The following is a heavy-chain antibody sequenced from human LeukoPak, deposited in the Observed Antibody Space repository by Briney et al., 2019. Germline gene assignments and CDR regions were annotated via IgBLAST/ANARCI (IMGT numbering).Heavy chain of an antibody. CDR2: ISGSGGMT. Sequence: GGSLRLSCAASGFTFSTFGMSWVRQAPGQGLEWVSVISGSGGMTYYADSVKGRFTISRDNSKNTLYLQMNTLRAEDTAVYYCAKAFDYGDYAYDSWGQGTLVTVSS. D-gene: IGHD4-17*01. CDR3: AKAFDYGDYAYDS. V-gene: IGHV3-23*01. J-gene: IGHJ4*02. CDR1: GFTFSTFG.